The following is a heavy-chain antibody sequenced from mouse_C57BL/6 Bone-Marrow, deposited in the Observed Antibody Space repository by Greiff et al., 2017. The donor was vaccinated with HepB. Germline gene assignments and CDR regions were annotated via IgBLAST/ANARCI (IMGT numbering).Heavy chain of an antibody. CDR2: ITHSGET. V-gene: IGHV12-3*01. CDR3: AGDRRYYRGFAY. J-gene: IGHJ3*01. Sequence: VQLQQSGPGLVKPSQSLFLTCSITGFPITSGYYWIWIRQSPGKPLEWMGYITHSGETFYNPSLQSPISITRETSKNQFFLQLNSVTTEDTAMYYCAGDRRYYRGFAYWGQVTLVTVSA. CDR1: GFPITSGYY. D-gene: IGHD2-1*01.